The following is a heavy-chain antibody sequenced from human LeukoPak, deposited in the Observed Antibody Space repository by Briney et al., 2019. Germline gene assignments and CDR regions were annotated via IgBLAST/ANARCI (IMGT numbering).Heavy chain of an antibody. J-gene: IGHJ4*02. D-gene: IGHD5-18*01. CDR1: GGSISSYY. Sequence: PSETLSLTCTVSGGSISSYYWSWIRQPPGKGLEWIGYIYYSGSTNYNPSLKSRVTISVDASKNQFSLKLSSVTAADTAVYYCARLGYSYGYSGRHVDDWGQGTLVTVSS. CDR2: IYYSGST. CDR3: ARLGYSYGYSGRHVDD. V-gene: IGHV4-59*08.